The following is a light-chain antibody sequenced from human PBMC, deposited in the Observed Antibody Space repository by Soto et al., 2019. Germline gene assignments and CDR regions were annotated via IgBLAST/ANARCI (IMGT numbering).Light chain of an antibody. CDR1: QSLFYSYNNYNY. CDR3: QEYLNSLPA. Sequence: IVMTQSPESLAVWLCEGATINGKSSQSLFYSYNNYNYLAWYQQKPGQPPKVLIYWASTRASGVPDRFSGSGSGTEFTLTISSLQAEDVAVYYCQEYLNSLPAFGQGTKV. J-gene: IGKJ1*01. CDR2: WAS. V-gene: IGKV4-1*01.